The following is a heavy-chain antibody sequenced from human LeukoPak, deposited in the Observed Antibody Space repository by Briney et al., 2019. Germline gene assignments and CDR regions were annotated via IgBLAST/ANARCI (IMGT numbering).Heavy chain of an antibody. CDR2: ISTTGNYI. CDR1: GFTFSSYS. V-gene: IGHV3-21*04. Sequence: GGSLRLSCTASGFTFSSYSMNWVRQAPGQGLEWVSSISTTGNYIYYADSLKGRFTISRDNAKNSLYLQMNSLRAEDTAVYYCAREIDYYDSSASWGQGTLVTVSS. CDR3: AREIDYYDSSAS. J-gene: IGHJ4*02. D-gene: IGHD3-22*01.